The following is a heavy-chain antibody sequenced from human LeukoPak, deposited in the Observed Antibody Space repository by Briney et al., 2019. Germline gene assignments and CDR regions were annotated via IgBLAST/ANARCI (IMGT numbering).Heavy chain of an antibody. V-gene: IGHV1-2*02. CDR1: GYTFTGYY. Sequence: ASVKVSCKASGYTFTGYYMHWVRQAPGQGLEWMGWINPNSGGTNYAQKFQGRVTMTRDTSISTAYMELSRLRSDDTAVYYCARDVWTSGDIVATIEGIFDYWGQGTLVTVSS. J-gene: IGHJ4*02. CDR3: ARDVWTSGDIVATIEGIFDY. D-gene: IGHD5-12*01. CDR2: INPNSGGT.